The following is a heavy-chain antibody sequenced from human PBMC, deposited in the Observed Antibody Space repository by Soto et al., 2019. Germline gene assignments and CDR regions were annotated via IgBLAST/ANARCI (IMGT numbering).Heavy chain of an antibody. CDR2: ISGSGGST. Sequence: GGSLRLSCAASGFTFSSYAMSWVRQAPGKGLEWVSAISGSGGSTYYADSVKGRFTISRDNSKNTLYLQMNSLRAEDTAVYYCAKEHFPYCSSTSCYVEREDYYYYGMDVWGQGTTVTVSS. D-gene: IGHD2-2*01. J-gene: IGHJ6*02. CDR3: AKEHFPYCSSTSCYVEREDYYYYGMDV. V-gene: IGHV3-23*01. CDR1: GFTFSSYA.